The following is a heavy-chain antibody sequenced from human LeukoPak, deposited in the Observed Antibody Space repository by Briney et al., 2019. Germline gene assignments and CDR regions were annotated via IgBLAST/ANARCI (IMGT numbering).Heavy chain of an antibody. CDR2: IIPILGIA. D-gene: IGHD3-22*01. CDR1: GGTFSSYA. V-gene: IGHV1-69*04. CDR3: ARGAYYYDSSGLSSVSFDY. Sequence: SVKVSCKASGGTFSSYAISWVRQAPGQGLEWMGRIIPILGIANYAQKFQGRVTITADKSTSTAYMELSSLRSEDTAVYYCARGAYYYDSSGLSSVSFDYWGQGTLVTVSS. J-gene: IGHJ4*02.